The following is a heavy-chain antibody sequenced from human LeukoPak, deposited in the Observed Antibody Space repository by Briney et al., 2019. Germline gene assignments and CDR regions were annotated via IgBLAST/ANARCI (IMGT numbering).Heavy chain of an antibody. CDR1: RCTFSNYA. CDR2: ISGSGVST. V-gene: IGHV3-23*01. CDR3: AKPRAMTTGVGRYFDL. D-gene: IGHD1-1*01. J-gene: IGHJ2*01. Sequence: PGGSLRLSCAASRCTFSNYAMNWVRQAPGKGLEWVSSISGSGVSTFYADSVRGRFTISRDNSANTVHLQLNRLRAEDTATYYCAKPRAMTTGVGRYFDLWGRGTLVTVSS.